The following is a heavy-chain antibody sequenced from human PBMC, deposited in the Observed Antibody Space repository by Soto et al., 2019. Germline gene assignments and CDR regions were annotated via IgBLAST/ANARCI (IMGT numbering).Heavy chain of an antibody. CDR3: ARSLWFGELH. D-gene: IGHD3-10*01. CDR1: GFSLSTTGVG. V-gene: IGHV2-5*02. Sequence: QITLKESGPTLVKPTQTLTLTCSFSGFSLSTTGVGVGWIRQSPGKALEWLAIMYWDNNKRYSPSLKNRETIPNDTSKNLVVLTVTNMDPVDTGTYYCARSLWFGELHWGQGALVTVSS. CDR2: MYWDNNK. J-gene: IGHJ4*02.